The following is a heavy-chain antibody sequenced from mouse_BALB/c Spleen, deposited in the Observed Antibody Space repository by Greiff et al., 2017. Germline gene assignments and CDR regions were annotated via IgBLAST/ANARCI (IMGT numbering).Heavy chain of an antibody. J-gene: IGHJ1*01. CDR1: GYTFTSYW. CDR3: ARGYYGSSYWYFDV. Sequence: QVQLQQSGAEPARPGASVKLSCKASGYTFTSYWMPWVKQRPGQGLEWIGAIYPGDGDTRYTQKFKGKATLTADKSSSTAYMQLSSLASEDSAVYYCARGYYGSSYWYFDVWGAGTTVTVSA. V-gene: IGHV1-87*01. D-gene: IGHD1-1*01. CDR2: IYPGDGDT.